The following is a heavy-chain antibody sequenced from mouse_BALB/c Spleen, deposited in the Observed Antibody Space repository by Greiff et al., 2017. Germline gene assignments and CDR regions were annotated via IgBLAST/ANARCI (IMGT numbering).Heavy chain of an antibody. Sequence: VHLVESGPGLVAPSQSLSITCTVSGFSLTGYGVNWARQPPGKGLEWLGMIWGDGSTDYNSALKSRLSISKDNSKSQVFLKMNSLQTDDTARYYCARVTTVYYFDYWGQGTTLTVSS. J-gene: IGHJ2*01. CDR3: ARVTTVYYFDY. CDR1: GFSLTGYG. CDR2: IWGDGST. V-gene: IGHV2-6-7*01. D-gene: IGHD1-1*01.